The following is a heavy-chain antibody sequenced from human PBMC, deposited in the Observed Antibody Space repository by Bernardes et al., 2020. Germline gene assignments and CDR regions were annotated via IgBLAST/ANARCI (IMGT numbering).Heavy chain of an antibody. V-gene: IGHV3-74*01. D-gene: IGHD2-15*01. J-gene: IGHJ4*02. CDR1: GFTFSSYW. Sequence: GGSLRLSCAASGFTFSSYWMHWVRQAPGKGLEWVSRINSDGSSTSYADSVKGRFTISRDNAKNTLYLQMNSLRAEDTAVYYCALAMVARPRSHPQDPFDSWGQGTLVTVSS. CDR3: ALAMVARPRSHPQDPFDS. CDR2: INSDGSST.